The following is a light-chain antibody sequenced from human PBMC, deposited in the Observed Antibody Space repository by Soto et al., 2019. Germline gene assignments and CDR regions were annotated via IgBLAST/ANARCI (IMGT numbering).Light chain of an antibody. CDR1: QGIRND. CDR2: AAS. V-gene: IGKV1-6*01. J-gene: IGKJ4*01. Sequence: ANQITQSPSSLSAAVGDRVTITYRASQGIRNDLGWYQQKPGKAPKLLIYAASSLQSGVPSRFSGSGSGTDFTLTISSLRPEDFATYYCLQDYNYPLTFGGGTKVDIK. CDR3: LQDYNYPLT.